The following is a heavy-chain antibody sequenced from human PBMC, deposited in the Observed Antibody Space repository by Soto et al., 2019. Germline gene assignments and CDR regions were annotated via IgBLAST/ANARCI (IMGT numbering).Heavy chain of an antibody. CDR1: GYTFTSYY. Sequence: ASVKVSCKASGYTFTSYYMHWVRQAPGQGLEWMGIINPSGGSTSYAQKFQGRVTMTRDTSTSTVYMELSSLRSEDTAVYYCARTDIVVVPAASYFDYWGQGTLDTVSS. D-gene: IGHD2-2*01. V-gene: IGHV1-46*01. J-gene: IGHJ4*02. CDR2: INPSGGST. CDR3: ARTDIVVVPAASYFDY.